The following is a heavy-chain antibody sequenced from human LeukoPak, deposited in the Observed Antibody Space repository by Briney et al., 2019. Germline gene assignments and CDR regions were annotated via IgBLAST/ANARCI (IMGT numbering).Heavy chain of an antibody. CDR1: GFTLSSYV. V-gene: IGHV3-23*01. J-gene: IGHJ4*02. CDR2: ISGSGGST. D-gene: IGHD1-26*01. CDR3: AKGVQELRGYFDY. Sequence: GGSLRLSCAASGFTLSSYVLSWVRQAPGKGLDWVSGISGSGGSTYYADSVKGRFTISRDNSKNTLYLQMNTLRAEDTAVYYCAKGVQELRGYFDYWGQGTLVTVSS.